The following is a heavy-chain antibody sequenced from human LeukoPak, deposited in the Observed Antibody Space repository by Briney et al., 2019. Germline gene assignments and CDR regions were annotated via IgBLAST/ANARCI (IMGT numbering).Heavy chain of an antibody. V-gene: IGHV4-59*01. D-gene: IGHD3-22*01. Sequence: PSETLSLTCTVSGASISSYYWSWIRQPPGKGLEWIGYIYYSGSTNYNPSLKSRVTISVDTSKNQFSLKLSSVTAADTAVYYCAAGGYSFDYWGQGTLVTVSS. CDR1: GASISSYY. CDR3: AAGGYSFDY. CDR2: IYYSGST. J-gene: IGHJ4*02.